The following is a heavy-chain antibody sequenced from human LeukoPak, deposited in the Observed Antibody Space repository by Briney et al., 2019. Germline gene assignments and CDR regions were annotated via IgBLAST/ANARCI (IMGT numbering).Heavy chain of an antibody. Sequence: GGSLRLSCAASEFTFSRYWMSWVRQAPGKGLEWVANIKEDGSVKNYLDSVRGRFTISRDNAKSSLYLQMNTLRAEDTAVYYCATAPLRGLDYYYMDVWGKGTTVTVSS. CDR1: EFTFSRYW. J-gene: IGHJ6*03. V-gene: IGHV3-7*01. D-gene: IGHD4-17*01. CDR2: IKEDGSVK. CDR3: ATAPLRGLDYYYMDV.